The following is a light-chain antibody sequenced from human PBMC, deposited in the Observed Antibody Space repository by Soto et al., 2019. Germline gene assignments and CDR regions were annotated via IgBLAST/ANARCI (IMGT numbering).Light chain of an antibody. CDR1: QSLLHSNGYNY. V-gene: IGKV3-20*01. Sequence: DILLTHSPLSLPVTPGEPASISCRSSQSLLHSNGYNYLAWYQHKPGQTPRLLIYGASGRATGIPDRFSGSGSGTDFTLTISRLEPEDFAVYYCQQYHTSPVTFGQGTKVDIK. CDR3: QQYHTSPVT. J-gene: IGKJ1*01. CDR2: GAS.